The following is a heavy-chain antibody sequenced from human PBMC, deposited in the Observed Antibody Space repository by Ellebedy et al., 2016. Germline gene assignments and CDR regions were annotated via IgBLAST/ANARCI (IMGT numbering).Heavy chain of an antibody. J-gene: IGHJ4*02. Sequence: GGSLRLSCAASGFTFSTYNMNWVRQAPGKGLEWVSYISSTSSTIYYTDSVKGRFTTSRDNAKNSLYLQMNSLRAEDTAVYYCARADCTGGSCYHFDHWGQGTLATVSS. D-gene: IGHD2-15*01. CDR3: ARADCTGGSCYHFDH. CDR2: ISSTSSTI. V-gene: IGHV3-48*04. CDR1: GFTFSTYN.